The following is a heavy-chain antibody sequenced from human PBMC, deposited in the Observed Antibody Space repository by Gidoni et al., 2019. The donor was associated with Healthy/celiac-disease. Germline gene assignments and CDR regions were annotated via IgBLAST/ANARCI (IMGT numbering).Heavy chain of an antibody. J-gene: IGHJ3*02. Sequence: EVQLVESGGGLVQPGGSLRLSCAASGFPFSSYDMHWVRQATGKGLEWVSAIGTAGDTYYPGSVKGRFTISRENAKNSLYLQMNSLRAGDTAVYYCARALRLGELFDAFDIWGQGTMVTVSS. CDR3: ARALRLGELFDAFDI. D-gene: IGHD3-16*01. V-gene: IGHV3-13*04. CDR2: IGTAGDT. CDR1: GFPFSSYD.